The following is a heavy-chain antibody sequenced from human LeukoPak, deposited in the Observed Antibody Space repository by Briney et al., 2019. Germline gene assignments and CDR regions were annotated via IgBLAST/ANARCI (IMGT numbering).Heavy chain of an antibody. J-gene: IGHJ3*02. CDR2: INSDGSST. Sequence: GGSLRLSCAASGFTFSSYWMHWVRQAPGKGLVWVSRINSDGSSTSYADSVKGRFTISRDNAKNTLYLQMNSLRAEDTAVYYCLLGYCSSTSCQHDAFDIWGQGPMVTVSS. V-gene: IGHV3-74*01. CDR3: LLGYCSSTSCQHDAFDI. D-gene: IGHD2-2*01. CDR1: GFTFSSYW.